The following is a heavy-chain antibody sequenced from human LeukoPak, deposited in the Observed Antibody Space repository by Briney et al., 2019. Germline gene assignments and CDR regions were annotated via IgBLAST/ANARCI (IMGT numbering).Heavy chain of an antibody. D-gene: IGHD2-15*01. Sequence: SETLSLTRTVSGGSISSYYWSWIRQPPGKGLEWIGYIYYSGSTNYNPSLKSRVTISVDTSKNQFSLKLSSVTAADTAVYYCARLGYCSGGSCYPEYYFDYWGQGTLVTVSS. V-gene: IGHV4-59*08. CDR1: GGSISSYY. CDR3: ARLGYCSGGSCYPEYYFDY. J-gene: IGHJ4*02. CDR2: IYYSGST.